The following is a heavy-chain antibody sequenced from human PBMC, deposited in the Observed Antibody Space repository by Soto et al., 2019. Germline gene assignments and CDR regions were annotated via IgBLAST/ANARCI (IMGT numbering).Heavy chain of an antibody. D-gene: IGHD3-3*01. CDR1: GGSISSGDYY. J-gene: IGHJ4*02. CDR2: IYYSGST. V-gene: IGHV4-30-4*01. Sequence: QVQLQESGPGLVKPSQTLSLTCTVSGGSISSGDYYWSWIRQPPGKGLEWIGYIYYSGSTYYNPSLKSRVTISVDTSKNQFSLKLSSVTAADTAVYYCARDPHYDFWSGYHDYWGQGTLVTVSS. CDR3: ARDPHYDFWSGYHDY.